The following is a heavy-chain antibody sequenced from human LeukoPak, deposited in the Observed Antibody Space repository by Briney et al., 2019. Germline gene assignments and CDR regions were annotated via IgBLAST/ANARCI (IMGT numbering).Heavy chain of an antibody. Sequence: GGSLRLSCAASGFTFSHFGMHWVRQAPGKGLEGLPLIRNDGTNRYYADLGKGRFTISRDNSKNTLYLQMNSLRAEDTAVYYCVKVIYCNGDSCYGEYFQHWGQGTLVTVSS. CDR3: VKVIYCNGDSCYGEYFQH. CDR2: IRNDGTNR. D-gene: IGHD2-15*01. J-gene: IGHJ1*01. V-gene: IGHV3-30*02. CDR1: GFTFSHFG.